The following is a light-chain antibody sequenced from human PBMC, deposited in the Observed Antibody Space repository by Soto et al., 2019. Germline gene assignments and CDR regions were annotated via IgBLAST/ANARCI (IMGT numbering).Light chain of an antibody. CDR1: SSDVGYYNF. Sequence: QSALSQPASVSGSPGQSITISCTGTSSDVGYYNFVSWYQHPPGKAPKLIIYEVTNRPSGISYRFSGSKSGKTASLTISGLQGDDEGDYYCSSPAKSNTWVFGGGTKVTVL. J-gene: IGLJ3*02. V-gene: IGLV2-14*01. CDR2: EVT. CDR3: SSPAKSNTWV.